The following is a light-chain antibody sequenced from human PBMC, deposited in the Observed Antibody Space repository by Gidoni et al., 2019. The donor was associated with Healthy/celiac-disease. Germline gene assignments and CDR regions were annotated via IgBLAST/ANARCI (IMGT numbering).Light chain of an antibody. Sequence: IVFTHSPSTLSLSPGEIATLSCRASQSVSSYLAWYQQKPGQAPRLLIYDASNRATGIPDRFSGSGSGTDFTLNISSLEPEDFAVYYCQQRSNWPLMYTFXQXTKLEIK. CDR3: QQRSNWPLMYT. CDR2: DAS. J-gene: IGKJ2*01. CDR1: QSVSSY. V-gene: IGKV3-11*01.